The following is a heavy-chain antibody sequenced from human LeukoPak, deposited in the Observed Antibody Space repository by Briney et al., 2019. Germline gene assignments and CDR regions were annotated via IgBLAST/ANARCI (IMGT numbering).Heavy chain of an antibody. Sequence: GGSLRLSCAASGITLNIFAMNWVRQAPGKGLEWVSAITRSGTNTFYRDSVKGRFTVSRDNSKNTIFLQMNTLRADDTAVYFCATDPATVGVTTMDYWGQGTPVTVSS. J-gene: IGHJ4*02. CDR3: ATDPATVGVTTMDY. V-gene: IGHV3-23*01. CDR1: GITLNIFA. D-gene: IGHD1-26*01. CDR2: ITRSGTNT.